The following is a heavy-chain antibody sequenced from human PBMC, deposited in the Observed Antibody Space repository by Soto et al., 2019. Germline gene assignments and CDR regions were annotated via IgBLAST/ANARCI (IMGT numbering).Heavy chain of an antibody. J-gene: IGHJ6*02. CDR3: ARDLVAAAEYYYGIDV. V-gene: IGHV3-33*01. Sequence: GGSLRLSCAASGFTFSSYGMHWVRQAPGKGLEWVAVIWYDGSNKYYADSVKGRFTISRDNSKNTLYLQMNSLRAEDTAVYYCARDLVAAAEYYYGIDVWGQGTTVTVS. CDR2: IWYDGSNK. CDR1: GFTFSSYG. D-gene: IGHD6-13*01.